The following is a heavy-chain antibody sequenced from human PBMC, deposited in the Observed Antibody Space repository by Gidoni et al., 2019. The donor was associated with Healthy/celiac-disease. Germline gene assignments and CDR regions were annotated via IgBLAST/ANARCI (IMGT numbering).Heavy chain of an antibody. V-gene: IGHV4-59*01. J-gene: IGHJ4*02. Sequence: QVQLQESGPGLVKPSETLSLTCTVSGGSISSYYWSWIRQPPGKGLEWIGYLYYSGSTNYNPSLKSRVTISVDTSKNQFSLKLSSVTAADTAVYYCARGLYYYDSSGYYYVYYFDYWGQGTLVTVSS. D-gene: IGHD3-22*01. CDR2: LYYSGST. CDR1: GGSISSYY. CDR3: ARGLYYYDSSGYYYVYYFDY.